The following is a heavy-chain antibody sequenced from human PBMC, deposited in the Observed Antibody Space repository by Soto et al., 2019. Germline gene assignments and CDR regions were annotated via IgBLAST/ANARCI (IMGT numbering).Heavy chain of an antibody. D-gene: IGHD6-13*01. V-gene: IGHV1-8*01. CDR2: RNPNSGNT. CDR3: ARERSAASTGWFDP. CDR1: GYTFTSYD. Sequence: QVQLVQSGAEVKKPGASVKVSCKASGYTFTSYDIDSVRQATGHGLEWMGWRNPNSGNTGYAQQLHVRVTMTRNASISTAYMERNSLRAADTAVYYCARERSAASTGWFDPWRQGPLVTLSS. J-gene: IGHJ5*02.